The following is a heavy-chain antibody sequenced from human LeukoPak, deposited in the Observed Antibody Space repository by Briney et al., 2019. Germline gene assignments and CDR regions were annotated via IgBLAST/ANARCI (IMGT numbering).Heavy chain of an antibody. Sequence: NPSETLSLTCTVSGGSISSYYWSWIRQPPGKGLEWIGCIYASGNTNYNPSLEGRVTISVDTSKSQFSLDLGSVTAADTAVYYCGGRGFWGQGTLVTVSS. CDR3: GGRGF. CDR1: GGSISSYY. D-gene: IGHD3-10*01. J-gene: IGHJ4*02. V-gene: IGHV4-4*09. CDR2: IYASGNT.